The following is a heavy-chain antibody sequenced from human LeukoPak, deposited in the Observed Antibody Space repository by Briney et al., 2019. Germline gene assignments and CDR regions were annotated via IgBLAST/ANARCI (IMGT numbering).Heavy chain of an antibody. CDR2: IKSKTDGGTT. CDR3: AREIEWGNWFDP. CDR1: GFTFSNAW. V-gene: IGHV3-15*07. Sequence: GGSLRLSCAASGFTFSNAWMNWVRQAPGKGLEWVGRIKSKTDGGTTDYAAPVKGRFTISRDDSKNTLYLQMNSLRAEDTAVYYCAREIEWGNWFDPWGQGTLVTVSS. D-gene: IGHD1-26*01. J-gene: IGHJ5*02.